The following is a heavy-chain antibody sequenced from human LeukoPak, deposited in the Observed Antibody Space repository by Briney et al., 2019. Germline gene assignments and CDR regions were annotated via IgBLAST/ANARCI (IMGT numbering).Heavy chain of an antibody. D-gene: IGHD3-22*01. CDR2: IYYSGST. V-gene: IGHV4-39*07. Sequence: SETLSLTCTVSGGSISSSSYYWGWIRQPPGKGLEWIGSIYYSGSTYYNPSLKSRVTISVDTSKNQFSLKLSSVTAADTAVYYCARDRRDYYDSSGYYYFDYWGQGTLVTVSS. CDR1: GGSISSSSYY. CDR3: ARDRRDYYDSSGYYYFDY. J-gene: IGHJ4*02.